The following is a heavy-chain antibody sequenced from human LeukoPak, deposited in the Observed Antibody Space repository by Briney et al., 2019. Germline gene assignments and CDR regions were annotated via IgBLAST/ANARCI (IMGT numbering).Heavy chain of an antibody. CDR1: GFTFSSYW. CDR2: INSQGSST. CDR3: ARDFFGELLYHDDVFDI. J-gene: IGHJ3*02. Sequence: GGSLRLSCAASGFTFSSYWMHWVRQAPGKGLVLVSSINSQGSSTTYADSVKGRFTISRDNAKNSLYLQMNSLRAEDTAVYYCARDFFGELLYHDDVFDIWGQGTMVTVSS. D-gene: IGHD3-10*01. V-gene: IGHV3-74*01.